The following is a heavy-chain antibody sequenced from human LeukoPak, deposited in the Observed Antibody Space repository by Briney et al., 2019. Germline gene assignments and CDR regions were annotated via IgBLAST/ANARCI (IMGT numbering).Heavy chain of an antibody. CDR3: ARDSSGYQ. V-gene: IGHV3-7*01. CDR2: IKEDGSEK. CDR1: GFTFSTYW. D-gene: IGHD3-22*01. Sequence: GGSLRLSCAASGFTFSTYWKSWVRQAPGKGLEWVANIKEDGSEKYYGDSVKGRFTISRDNAKNSLYLQMNSLRAEDTAVYYCARDSSGYQWGQGTLVTVSS. J-gene: IGHJ4*02.